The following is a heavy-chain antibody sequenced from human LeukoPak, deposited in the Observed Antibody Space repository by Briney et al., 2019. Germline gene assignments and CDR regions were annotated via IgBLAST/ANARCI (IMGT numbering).Heavy chain of an antibody. V-gene: IGHV4-31*03. CDR3: ARDVLR. Sequence: SETLSLTCTVSGDSITSGGYCWSRIRQRPGKGLEWIGYIYKTGSTYYNPSLKSRVTMSVDTSRNQFSLKVNSVTAADTAVYYCARDVLRWGQGTLVTVSS. CDR2: IYKTGST. J-gene: IGHJ4*02. CDR1: GDSITSGGYC.